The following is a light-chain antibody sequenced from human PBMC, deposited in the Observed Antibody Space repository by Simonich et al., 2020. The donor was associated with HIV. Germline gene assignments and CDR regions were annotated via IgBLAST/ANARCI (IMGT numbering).Light chain of an antibody. CDR3: QVWDSSSDHVV. CDR1: NIGSYS. J-gene: IGLJ2*01. Sequence: SYVLTQPPSVSVAPGKTARITCGGNNIGSYSVHWYQQKPGQAPVRVVGDDSDRPSGIPGRFSGSNSGNTATLTISRVEAGDEADYYCQVWDSSSDHVVFGGGTKLTVL. V-gene: IGLV3-21*03. CDR2: DDS.